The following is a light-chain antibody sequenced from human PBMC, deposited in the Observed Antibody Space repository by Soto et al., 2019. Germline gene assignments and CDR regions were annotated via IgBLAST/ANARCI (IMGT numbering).Light chain of an antibody. CDR3: SSYAGSSNV. J-gene: IGLJ1*01. CDR1: SSDVGAYNY. CDR2: EVS. V-gene: IGLV2-14*01. Sequence: QSVLTQPASVSGSPGQSITISCTGTSSDVGAYNYVSWYQQHPGKAPKLMIYEVSYRPSGVSDRFSGSRSGNTASLTISGLQAEDEADYYCSSYAGSSNVFGTGTKVTVL.